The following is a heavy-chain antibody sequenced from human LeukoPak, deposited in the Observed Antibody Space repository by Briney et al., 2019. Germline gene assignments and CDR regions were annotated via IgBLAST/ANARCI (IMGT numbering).Heavy chain of an antibody. J-gene: IGHJ6*02. V-gene: IGHV3-7*01. CDR3: ATYTHWVAGDV. CDR1: GFTFSESW. CDR2: MNQDGSEK. Sequence: GGSLRLSCAASGFTFSESWMSWVRQAPGKGLEWVANMNQDGSEKDYVDSVKGRFTISRDNARESLYLQMSSLRAEDTAVYYCATYTHWVAGDVWGHGATVTVSS. D-gene: IGHD3-16*01.